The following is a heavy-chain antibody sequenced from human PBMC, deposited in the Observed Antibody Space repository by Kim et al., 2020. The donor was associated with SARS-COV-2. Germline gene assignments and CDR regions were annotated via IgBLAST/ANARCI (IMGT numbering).Heavy chain of an antibody. J-gene: IGHJ4*02. Sequence: YADSGKGRFTISRDNSKNTLYLQRNSLRAEDAAVYYCARVGWFGGKGFDYWGQGTLVTVSS. V-gene: IGHV3-53*01. D-gene: IGHD3-10*01. CDR3: ARVGWFGGKGFDY.